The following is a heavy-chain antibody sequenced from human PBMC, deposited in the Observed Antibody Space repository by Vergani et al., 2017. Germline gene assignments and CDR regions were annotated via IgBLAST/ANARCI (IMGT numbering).Heavy chain of an antibody. CDR3: GRVADFYGLGSRLLDL. V-gene: IGHV4-61*02. D-gene: IGHD3-10*01. Sequence: QVQLQESGPGLVKPSQTLSLNCTVSGGSFSTGGQSWTWLRQSAGKGLEWIGRIYTSGATNYNPSLRSRAIMSVDASKKQFSLKLTSVTAADTAVYYCGRVADFYGLGSRLLDLWGQGILVTVSS. J-gene: IGHJ5*02. CDR2: IYTSGAT. CDR1: GGSFSTGGQS.